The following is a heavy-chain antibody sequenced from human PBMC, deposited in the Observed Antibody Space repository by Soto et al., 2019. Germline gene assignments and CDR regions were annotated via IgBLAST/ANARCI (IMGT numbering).Heavy chain of an antibody. CDR2: INPNSGGT. CDR1: GYTFTGYY. V-gene: IGHV1-2*04. D-gene: IGHD3-3*01. J-gene: IGHJ6*02. Sequence: ASVKVSCKASGYTFTGYYMHWVRQAPGQGLEWMGWINPNSGGTNYAQKFQGWVTMTRDTSISTAYMELSRLRSDDTAVYYCARDTPRSRVAIFGAGSMDVWGQGTTVTVSS. CDR3: ARDTPRSRVAIFGAGSMDV.